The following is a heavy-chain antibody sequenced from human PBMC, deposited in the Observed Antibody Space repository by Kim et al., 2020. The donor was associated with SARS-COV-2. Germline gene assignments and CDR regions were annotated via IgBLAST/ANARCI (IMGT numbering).Heavy chain of an antibody. D-gene: IGHD3-16*01. V-gene: IGHV3-21*01. J-gene: IGHJ4*02. CDR2: SSSSAYT. CDR3: AGGNY. Sequence: SSSSAYTYYADSVKGRFTTSSDNAKNSLYLKMNSLRAEDTAVYYCAGGNYWGQGTLVTVSS.